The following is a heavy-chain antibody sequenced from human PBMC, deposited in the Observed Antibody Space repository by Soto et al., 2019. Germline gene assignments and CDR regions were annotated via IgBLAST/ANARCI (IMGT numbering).Heavy chain of an antibody. CDR3: ARGDCVGGTCYSLAGSFYYYMDV. Sequence: EVQLVESGGGLVQPRGSLRLSCAASGFTFSNYWMYWVRQAPGKGLEWVSRINSDGSVSSYADSVKGRLTISRDNVKNTLYLQMDSLRAEDTALYYCARGDCVGGTCYSLAGSFYYYMDVWGKGTTVTVFS. CDR2: INSDGSVS. V-gene: IGHV3-74*02. D-gene: IGHD2-15*01. CDR1: GFTFSNYW. J-gene: IGHJ6*03.